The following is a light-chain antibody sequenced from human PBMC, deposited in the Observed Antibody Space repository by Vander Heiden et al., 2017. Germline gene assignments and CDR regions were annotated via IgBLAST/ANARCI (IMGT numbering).Light chain of an antibody. V-gene: IGKV1-39*01. CDR3: QQSDRSPRT. J-gene: IGKJ3*01. CDR2: TAS. CDR1: QTIGTS. Sequence: DIQMTQSPPSLSASVGDRVAITCRASQTIGTSLHWYQQRPGRAPNLLISTASSLQSGSPSRFSGSGSGTDFTLTISGLQAEDSATYYCQQSDRSPRTFGHGTKVEIK.